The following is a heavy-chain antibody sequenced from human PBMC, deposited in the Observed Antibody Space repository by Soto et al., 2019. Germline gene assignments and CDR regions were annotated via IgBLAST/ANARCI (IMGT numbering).Heavy chain of an antibody. V-gene: IGHV3-48*01. J-gene: IGHJ6*03. CDR1: GFTFSSYS. Sequence: GGSLRLSCAASGFTFSSYSMNWVRQAPGKGLEWVSYISSSSTIYYADSVKGRFTISRDNAKNSLYLQMNSLRAEDTAVYYCARDLEWLPKAPYYYYYMDVWGKGTTVTVSS. CDR2: ISSSSTI. D-gene: IGHD3-3*01. CDR3: ARDLEWLPKAPYYYYYMDV.